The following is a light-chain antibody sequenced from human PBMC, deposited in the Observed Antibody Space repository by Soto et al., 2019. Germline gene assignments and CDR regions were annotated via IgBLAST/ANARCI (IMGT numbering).Light chain of an antibody. CDR3: HQYNNLTPCT. J-gene: IGKJ1*01. Sequence: EIVMTQSPATLSVSPGERATLSCRASQSVSSNLAWYQQKPGQAPRLLIYGASTRATGIPARFSGSGSGTEFTLNISSLQSEDFAVYYCHQYNNLTPCTLGPGTKVELK. V-gene: IGKV3-15*01. CDR1: QSVSSN. CDR2: GAS.